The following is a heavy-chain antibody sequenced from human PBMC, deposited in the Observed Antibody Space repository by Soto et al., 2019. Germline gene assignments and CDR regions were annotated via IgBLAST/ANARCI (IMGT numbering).Heavy chain of an antibody. J-gene: IGHJ4*02. Sequence: EVQLLDSGGGLVQPGGSLRLYCAASGFTFGNYALSWVRQAPGRGLEWVAAISGRGDNTYYTDSVKGRFTISRDNSMNMLYLQMNSLRAEDTAVYYCAKDRGLGGCSCFDCWVQGTLVTVSS. D-gene: IGHD2-15*01. CDR2: ISGRGDNT. CDR1: GFTFGNYA. CDR3: AKDRGLGGCSCFDC. V-gene: IGHV3-23*01.